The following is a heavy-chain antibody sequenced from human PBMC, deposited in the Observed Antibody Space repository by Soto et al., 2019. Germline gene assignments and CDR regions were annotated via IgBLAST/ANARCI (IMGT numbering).Heavy chain of an antibody. D-gene: IGHD4-17*01. CDR1: GGTFSSYT. CDR3: ASQTTVTKGFEY. CDR2: IIPILGIA. J-gene: IGHJ4*02. Sequence: QVQLVQSGAEVKKPGSSVKVSCKASGGTFSSYTISWVRQAPGQGLEWMGRIIPILGIANYAQKFQGRVKITADNSTSTAYMELSSLRSEHTAVYYCASQTTVTKGFEYWGQGTLVTVFS. V-gene: IGHV1-69*02.